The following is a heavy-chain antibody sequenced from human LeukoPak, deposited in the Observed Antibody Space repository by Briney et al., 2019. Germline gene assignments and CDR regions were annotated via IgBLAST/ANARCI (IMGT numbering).Heavy chain of an antibody. CDR3: ARGLNWFDP. Sequence: SETLSLTCTVSGGSISSYYWSWIRQPPGKGLEWIGYIYYSGSTNYNPSLKSRVTISVDTPKNQFSLKLSSGTAADTAVYYCARGLNWFDPWGQGTLVTVSS. CDR2: IYYSGST. V-gene: IGHV4-59*01. J-gene: IGHJ5*02. CDR1: GGSISSYY.